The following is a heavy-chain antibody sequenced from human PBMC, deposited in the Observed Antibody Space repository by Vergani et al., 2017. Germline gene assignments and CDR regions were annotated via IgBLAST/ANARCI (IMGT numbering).Heavy chain of an antibody. J-gene: IGHJ6*03. V-gene: IGHV4-59*01. D-gene: IGHD2-2*01. CDR2: IYYSGST. CDR1: GGSISSYY. Sequence: QVQLQESGPGLVKPSETLSLTRTVSGGSISSYYWIWIRQPPGKGLEWIGYIYYSGSTNYNPTLKSRVTISVDTSKNQFSLKLSSVTAADTAVYYCARVYCSMAGDVPYYYYMDVWGKGTTVTVSS. CDR3: ARVYCSMAGDVPYYYYMDV.